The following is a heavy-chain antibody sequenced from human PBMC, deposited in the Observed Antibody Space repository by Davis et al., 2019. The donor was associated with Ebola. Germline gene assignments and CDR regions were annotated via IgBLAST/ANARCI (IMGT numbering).Heavy chain of an antibody. J-gene: IGHJ5*02. CDR1: GYTFTSYY. V-gene: IGHV1-46*01. D-gene: IGHD2-15*01. CDR3: ARRYCSGGSCYRDNWFDP. CDR2: INPSGGST. Sequence: ASVKVSCKASGYTFTSYYMHWVRQAPGQGLEWMGIINPSGGSTSYAQKFQGRVTMTRDTSTSTAYMELSSLRSEDTAVYYCARRYCSGGSCYRDNWFDPWGQGTLVTVSS.